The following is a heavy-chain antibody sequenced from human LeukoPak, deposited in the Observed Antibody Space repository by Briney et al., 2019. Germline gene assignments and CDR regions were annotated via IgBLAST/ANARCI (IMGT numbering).Heavy chain of an antibody. CDR2: IDYSGST. CDR1: GGSISSYY. D-gene: IGHD6-19*01. CDR3: AKLSSGWYYFDY. Sequence: PSETLSLTCTVSGGSISSYYWSWIRRPPGKGLEWIGYIDYSGSTNYNPSPKSRVTISVDTSKNQFSLKLSSVTAADTAVYYCAKLSSGWYYFDYWGQGALVTVSS. V-gene: IGHV4-59*01. J-gene: IGHJ4*02.